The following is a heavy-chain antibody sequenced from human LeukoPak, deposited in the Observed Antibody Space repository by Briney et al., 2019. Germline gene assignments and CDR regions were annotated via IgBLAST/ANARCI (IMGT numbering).Heavy chain of an antibody. CDR3: ARHGTGTGYPLDY. V-gene: IGHV4-59*08. CDR2: GHYSGAT. Sequence: SETLSLTCTVSGVSINSHYWSWIRQSPGKGLEWIAYGHYSGATNYNPSLKSRVTIAVDTSKNQFSLKLTSVSAADTALYYCARHGTGTGYPLDYWGLGTLVTVSS. CDR1: GVSINSHY. D-gene: IGHD3/OR15-3a*01. J-gene: IGHJ4*02.